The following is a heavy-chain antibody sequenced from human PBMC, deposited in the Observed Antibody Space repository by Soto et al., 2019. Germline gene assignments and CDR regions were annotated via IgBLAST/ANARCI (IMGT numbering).Heavy chain of an antibody. D-gene: IGHD6-19*01. CDR1: GYTFTSYA. CDR3: ARHGSGCDY. Sequence: QVQLVQSGAEEKKPGASVKVSCKASGYTFTSYAMHWVRQAPGQRLEWMGWINAGNGNTKYSQKFQGRVTITRHTAASTPYMELSSLRSEDTAVYYLARHGSGCDYWGQGTLVTFSS. CDR2: INAGNGNT. V-gene: IGHV1-3*05. J-gene: IGHJ4*02.